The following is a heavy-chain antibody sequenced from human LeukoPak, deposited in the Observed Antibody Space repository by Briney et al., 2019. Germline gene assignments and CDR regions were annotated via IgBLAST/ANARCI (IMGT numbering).Heavy chain of an antibody. V-gene: IGHV3-30*18. CDR3: AKPVSVDTAMVPCDY. D-gene: IGHD5-18*01. J-gene: IGHJ4*02. CDR2: ISSDGRNT. Sequence: GRSLRLSCAASGFTFSNYGMYWVRQAPGKGLEWVAVISSDGRNTYYADSVKGRFTISRDNSKNTLYLQMNSLRGGDTAVYYCAKPVSVDTAMVPCDYWGQGTLVTVSS. CDR1: GFTFSNYG.